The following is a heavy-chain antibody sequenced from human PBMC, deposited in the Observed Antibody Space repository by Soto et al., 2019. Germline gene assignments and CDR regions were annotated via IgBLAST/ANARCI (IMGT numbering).Heavy chain of an antibody. V-gene: IGHV3-15*01. Sequence: PGGSLRLSCAASGFTFSNAWMSWVRQAPGKGLEWVGRIKSKTDGGTTDYAAPVKGRFTISRDDSKNTLYLQMNSLKTEDTAVYYCTTDSDPWIQLWFWGQGTLVTVSS. CDR2: IKSKTDGGTT. D-gene: IGHD5-18*01. CDR1: GFTFSNAW. J-gene: IGHJ4*02. CDR3: TTDSDPWIQLWF.